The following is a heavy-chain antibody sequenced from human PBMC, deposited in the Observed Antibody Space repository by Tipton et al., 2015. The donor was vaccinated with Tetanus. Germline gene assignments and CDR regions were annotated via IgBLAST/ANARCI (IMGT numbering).Heavy chain of an antibody. D-gene: IGHD6-25*01. CDR1: GYSFTSYW. CDR3: ARQRASAYYYYYGMDV. Sequence: QLVQSGAEVKKPGESLRISCKGSGYSFTSYWISWVRQMPGKGLEWMGRIDPSDSYTNYSPSFQGHVTISADKSISTAYLQWSSLKASDTAMYYCARQRASAYYYYYGMDVWGQGTTVTVSS. J-gene: IGHJ6*02. V-gene: IGHV5-10-1*01. CDR2: IDPSDSYT.